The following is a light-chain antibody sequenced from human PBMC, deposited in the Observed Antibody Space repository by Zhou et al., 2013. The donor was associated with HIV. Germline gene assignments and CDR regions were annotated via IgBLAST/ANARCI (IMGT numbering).Light chain of an antibody. CDR2: GAS. CDR3: QQYNNWPAT. J-gene: IGKJ1*01. V-gene: IGKV3-15*01. CDR1: QSVSSN. Sequence: EIVMTQSPATLSVSPGERATLSCKASQSVSSNLAWYQQKPGQAPRLLIYGASTRATGIPARFSGSGSGTEFTLTISSLQSEDFAVYYCQQYNNWPATFGQGDQGGNQT.